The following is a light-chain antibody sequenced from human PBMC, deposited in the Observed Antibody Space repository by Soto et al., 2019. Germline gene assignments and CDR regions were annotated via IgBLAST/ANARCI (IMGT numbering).Light chain of an antibody. CDR2: GAS. J-gene: IGKJ1*01. Sequence: DLQMAQSPSSVSAFLGDRVTITCRASRHIASWLAWYQQKPGKAPKLLIFGASSLESGVPSRFSGSGSGTEFTLTINSLQPEDCATYYCQQANSFPRTFGQGTTVEIK. V-gene: IGKV1-12*01. CDR1: RHIASW. CDR3: QQANSFPRT.